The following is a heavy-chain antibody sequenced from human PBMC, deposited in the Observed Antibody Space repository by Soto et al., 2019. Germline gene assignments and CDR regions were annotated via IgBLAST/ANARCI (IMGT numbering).Heavy chain of an antibody. Sequence: PGESLKISWKGSEYSSTSYWISWVRQMTGKGLEWMGRIDPNDSYTNYSPSFQGHVTISDDKSISTAYLQWSSLKASDTAMYYCASRYTLNCGMDVWGQGTTVTVSS. CDR3: ASRYTLNCGMDV. D-gene: IGHD3-16*02. CDR2: IDPNDSYT. V-gene: IGHV5-10-1*01. J-gene: IGHJ6*02. CDR1: EYSSTSYW.